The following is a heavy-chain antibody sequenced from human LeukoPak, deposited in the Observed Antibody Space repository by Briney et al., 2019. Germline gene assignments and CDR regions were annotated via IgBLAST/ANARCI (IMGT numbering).Heavy chain of an antibody. V-gene: IGHV6-1*01. CDR2: TYYRSEWYK. CDR1: GGSVSSNSAT. CDR3: ARGPSYFQH. J-gene: IGHJ1*01. Sequence: SQTLSLTCAISGGSVSSNSATWNWIRQSPSRGLEWLGRTYYRSEWYKYYAVSVKGRITINPDTSKNQFSLQLNSVTPEDTAVYYCARGPSYFQHWGQGTLVTVSS.